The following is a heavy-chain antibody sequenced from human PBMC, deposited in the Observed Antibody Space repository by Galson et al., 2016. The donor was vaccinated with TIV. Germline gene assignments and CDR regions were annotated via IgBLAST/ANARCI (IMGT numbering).Heavy chain of an antibody. Sequence: SLRLSCAGSGFTFSDYVLNWVRQAPGKGLQWVAFISSDGSRKYVADSVKGRFTISRDNSENTLYLQMNNLRPDDTAAYFCAKENDFDSWGQGTLDTFSS. CDR1: GFTFSDYV. V-gene: IGHV3-30*04. D-gene: IGHD3-16*01. J-gene: IGHJ5*01. CDR3: AKENDFDS. CDR2: ISSDGSRK.